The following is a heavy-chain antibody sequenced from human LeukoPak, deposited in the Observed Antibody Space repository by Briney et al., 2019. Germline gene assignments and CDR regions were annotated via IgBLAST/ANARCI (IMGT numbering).Heavy chain of an antibody. CDR3: ATGRSMPT. D-gene: IGHD2-2*01. CDR1: GFSFSNYW. V-gene: IGHV3-7*01. CDR2: INEDGSQK. J-gene: IGHJ5*02. Sequence: PGGSLRLSCSVSGFSFSNYWMSWVRQAPGKGLEWVASINEDGSQKQYVDSVKGRFTISRDNAKNSLYLRVNSLRAEDTAVYYCATGRSMPTWGQGTLVTVSS.